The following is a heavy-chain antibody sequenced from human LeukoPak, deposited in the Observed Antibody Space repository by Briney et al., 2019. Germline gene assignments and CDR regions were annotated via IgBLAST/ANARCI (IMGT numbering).Heavy chain of an antibody. J-gene: IGHJ6*02. Sequence: LSLTRAVSGGSFSGYYWSWIRQPPGKGLEWVAVISSDGSHKYYADSVKGRFTISRDNSQSTAYIQMNSLTIEDTAVYYCAKGLNFYGSGTGDSEDVWGQGTTVTVS. D-gene: IGHD3-10*01. CDR2: ISSDGSHK. V-gene: IGHV3-30*18. CDR1: GGSFSGYY. CDR3: AKGLNFYGSGTGDSEDV.